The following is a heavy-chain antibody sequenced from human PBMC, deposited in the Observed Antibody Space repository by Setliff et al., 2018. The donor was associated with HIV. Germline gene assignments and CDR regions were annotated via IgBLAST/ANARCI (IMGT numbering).Heavy chain of an antibody. J-gene: IGHJ2*01. CDR1: GFTFSNAW. D-gene: IGHD4-4*01. CDR3: TSRGTVTTRDYHFDL. V-gene: IGHV3-15*01. Sequence: GGSLRLSCAVSGFTFSNAWMNWVRQAPGKGLEWIGRIKSETDGGATDYGPAVKGRSIILRDDSKNTLYLEIESLKTDDTATYYCTSRGTVTTRDYHFDLWGRGTRVTVSS. CDR2: IKSETDGGAT.